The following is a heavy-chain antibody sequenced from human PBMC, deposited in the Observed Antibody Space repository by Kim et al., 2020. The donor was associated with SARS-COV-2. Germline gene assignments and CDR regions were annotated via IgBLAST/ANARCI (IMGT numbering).Heavy chain of an antibody. J-gene: IGHJ6*02. V-gene: IGHV3-11*06. D-gene: IGHD4-17*01. Sequence: GRFTISRDNAKNSLYLQMNSLRAEDTAVYYCAREGTTVTLRIYYYYGMDVWGQGTTVTVSS. CDR3: AREGTTVTLRIYYYYGMDV.